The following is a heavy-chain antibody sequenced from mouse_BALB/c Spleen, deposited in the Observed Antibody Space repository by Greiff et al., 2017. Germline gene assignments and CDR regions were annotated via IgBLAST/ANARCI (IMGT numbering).Heavy chain of an antibody. CDR2: IGSGSSTI. J-gene: IGHJ3*01. V-gene: IGHV5-17*02. Sequence: EVKLVESGGGLVQPGGSRKLSCAASGFTFSSFGMHWVRQAPEKGLEWVAYIGSGSSTIYYADTVKGRFTITRDNPKNTLFLQMTSLRSEDTAVYYCARSGGSYGICAYWGQGTLVTVSA. D-gene: IGHD2-1*01. CDR3: ARSGGSYGICAY. CDR1: GFTFSSFG.